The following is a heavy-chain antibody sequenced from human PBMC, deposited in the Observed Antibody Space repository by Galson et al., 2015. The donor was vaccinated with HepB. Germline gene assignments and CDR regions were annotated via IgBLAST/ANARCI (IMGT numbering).Heavy chain of an antibody. CDR3: ARDAPRGAPFDF. V-gene: IGHV3-21*01. CDR1: GFTFNDYN. Sequence: SLRLSCAASGFTFNDYNMIWVRQAPGKGLEWVSSINSDSTGIYYADSVRGRFTISRDNAKNSLYLQMNSLRVEDTAIYYCARDAPRGAPFDFWGQGTLVTVSS. J-gene: IGHJ4*02. CDR2: INSDSTGI. D-gene: IGHD3-10*01.